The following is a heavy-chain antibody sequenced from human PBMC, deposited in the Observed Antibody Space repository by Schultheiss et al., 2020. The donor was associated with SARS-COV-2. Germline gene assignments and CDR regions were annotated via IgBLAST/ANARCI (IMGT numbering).Heavy chain of an antibody. V-gene: IGHV4-34*01. CDR2: INHSGSA. CDR1: GGSFSGYY. CDR3: ARPNYDFWSGYNHRSQYYFDY. D-gene: IGHD3-3*01. J-gene: IGHJ4*02. Sequence: SETLSLTCAVYGGSFSGYYWSWIRQPPGKGLEWIGEINHSGSAIYNPSLKSRVTMSVDTSKNQFSLKLSSVTAADTAVYYCARPNYDFWSGYNHRSQYYFDYWGLGTLVTVSS.